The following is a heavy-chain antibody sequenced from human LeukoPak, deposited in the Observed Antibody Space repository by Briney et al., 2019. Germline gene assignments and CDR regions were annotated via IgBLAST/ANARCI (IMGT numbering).Heavy chain of an antibody. CDR1: GFTFDDYA. V-gene: IGHV3-43D*03. CDR2: ISWDGGST. D-gene: IGHD4-17*01. Sequence: PGGSLRLSCAASGFTFDDYAMHWVRQAPGKGLEWVSLISWDGGSTYYADSVKGRFTISRDNSKNTLYLQMNSLRAEDTAVYYCAKDLNYGDLLDYWGQGTLVTVSS. J-gene: IGHJ4*02. CDR3: AKDLNYGDLLDY.